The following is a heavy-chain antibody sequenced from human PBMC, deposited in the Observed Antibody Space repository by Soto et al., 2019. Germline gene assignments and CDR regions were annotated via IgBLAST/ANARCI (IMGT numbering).Heavy chain of an antibody. D-gene: IGHD4-4*01. Sequence: GGSLRLSCRASGFTFRDYAMSWVRQAPGKGLEWIGFIRSKAYGETTKNAASVEGRFSISRDDSKSIAYLQMNSLKTEDTAVYYCTRDQTTVNPPFDYWGQGTLVTVPQ. CDR3: TRDQTTVNPPFDY. J-gene: IGHJ4*02. CDR1: GFTFRDYA. CDR2: IRSKAYGETT. V-gene: IGHV3-49*04.